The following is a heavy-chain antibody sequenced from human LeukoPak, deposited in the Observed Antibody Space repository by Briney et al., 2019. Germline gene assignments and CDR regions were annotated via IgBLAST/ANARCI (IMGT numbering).Heavy chain of an antibody. V-gene: IGHV1-3*01. CDR2: INAANGNT. Sequence: ASVKVSCKASGYTFTNYAVHWVRQAPGQSLERMGWINAANGNTKYSQKFQGRVTITRDTSASAASMELSSLRSEDTAVYYCASQFGEFYVDYYAMEVWGQGTTVTVSS. D-gene: IGHD3-10*01. CDR3: ASQFGEFYVDYYAMEV. J-gene: IGHJ6*02. CDR1: GYTFTNYA.